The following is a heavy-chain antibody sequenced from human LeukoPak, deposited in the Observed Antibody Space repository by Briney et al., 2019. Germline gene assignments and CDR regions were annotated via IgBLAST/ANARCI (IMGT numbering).Heavy chain of an antibody. D-gene: IGHD6-13*01. CDR1: GFTFDKYA. Sequence: GGSLRLSCAASGFTFDKYAMHWVRQAPGKGLEWVASVSWHSASIGYADSVKGRFTISRDNAKNSLYLQMNSLRAEDMALYYCAKATSRGMAAEFDYWGQGTLVTVSS. CDR2: VSWHSASI. V-gene: IGHV3-9*03. CDR3: AKATSRGMAAEFDY. J-gene: IGHJ4*02.